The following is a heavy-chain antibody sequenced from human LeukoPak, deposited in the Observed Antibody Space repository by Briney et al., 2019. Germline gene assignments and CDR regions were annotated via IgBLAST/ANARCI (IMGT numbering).Heavy chain of an antibody. CDR3: AREGDYDAFDY. CDR1: GVSISSYY. D-gene: IGHD4-17*01. Sequence: SETLSLTCTVSGVSISSYYWSWIRQPPGKGLEWIGYIYYSGSTNYNPSLKSRVTISVDTSKNQFSLKLSSVTAADTAVYYCAREGDYDAFDYWGQGTLVTVSS. J-gene: IGHJ4*02. V-gene: IGHV4-59*01. CDR2: IYYSGST.